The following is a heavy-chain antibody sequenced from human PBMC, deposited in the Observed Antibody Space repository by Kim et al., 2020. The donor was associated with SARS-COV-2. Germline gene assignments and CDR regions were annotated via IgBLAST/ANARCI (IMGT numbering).Heavy chain of an antibody. CDR3: TTASVLPAALFYY. J-gene: IGHJ4*02. V-gene: IGHV3-15*01. D-gene: IGHD2-2*01. Sequence: YAAPVKVRFTISRDDSKSTLYLQMNSLKTEDTAVYFCTTASVLPAALFYYWGQGTLVTVSS.